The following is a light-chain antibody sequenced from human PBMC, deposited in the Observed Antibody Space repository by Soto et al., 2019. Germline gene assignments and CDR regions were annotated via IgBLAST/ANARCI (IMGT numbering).Light chain of an antibody. Sequence: QSALTQPASVSGSPGQSITISCTGTTSDVGSYNLVSWYQHHPGNAPKLMISEVSKRPSGVSNRFSGSKSGNTASLAISGLQAEDEADYYCCTYAGSSTFVFGGGTKLTVL. CDR1: TSDVGSYNL. CDR3: CTYAGSSTFV. J-gene: IGLJ2*01. V-gene: IGLV2-23*02. CDR2: EVS.